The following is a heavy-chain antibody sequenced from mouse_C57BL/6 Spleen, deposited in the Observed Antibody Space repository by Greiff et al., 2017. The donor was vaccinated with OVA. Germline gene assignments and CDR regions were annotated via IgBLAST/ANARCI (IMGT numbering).Heavy chain of an antibody. CDR2: IYPGDGDT. J-gene: IGHJ2*01. CDR1: GYAFSSSW. CDR3: ARGMYYYGSSYDFDY. D-gene: IGHD1-1*01. Sequence: VQLQQSGPELVKPGASVKISCKASGYAFSSSWMNWVKQRPGKGLEWIGRIYPGDGDTNYNGKFKGKATLTADKSSSTAYMQLSSLTSEDSAVYFFARGMYYYGSSYDFDYWGQGTTLTVSS. V-gene: IGHV1-82*01.